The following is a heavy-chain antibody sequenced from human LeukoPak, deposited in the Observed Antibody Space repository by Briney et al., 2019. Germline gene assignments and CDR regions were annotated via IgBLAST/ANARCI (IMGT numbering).Heavy chain of an antibody. CDR3: ARDPGVSGSYPYYSDY. CDR1: GGTFSSYA. V-gene: IGHV1-69*04. CDR2: IIPILGIA. Sequence: SVKVSCKASGGTFSSYAISWVRQAPGQGLEWMGRIIPILGIANYAQKFQGRVTITADKSTSTAYMELSSLRSEDTAVYYCARDPGVSGSYPYYSDYWGQGTLVTVSS. J-gene: IGHJ4*02. D-gene: IGHD1-26*01.